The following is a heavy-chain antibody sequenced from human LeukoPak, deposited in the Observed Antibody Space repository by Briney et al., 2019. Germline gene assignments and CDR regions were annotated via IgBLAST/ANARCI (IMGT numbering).Heavy chain of an antibody. D-gene: IGHD1-26*01. CDR2: ISAYNGNT. CDR1: GYTLTELS. J-gene: IGHJ4*02. Sequence: ASVKVSCKVSGYTLTELSMHWVRQAPGQGLEWMGWISAYNGNTNYAQKLQGRVTMTTDTSTSTAYMELRSLRSDDTAVYYCAREKGATDDYWGQGTLVTVSS. CDR3: AREKGATDDY. V-gene: IGHV1-18*01.